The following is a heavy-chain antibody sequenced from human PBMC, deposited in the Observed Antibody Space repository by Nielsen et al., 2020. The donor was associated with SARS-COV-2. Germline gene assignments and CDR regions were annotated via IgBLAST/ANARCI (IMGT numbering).Heavy chain of an antibody. CDR3: ARDHTPIIRFLID. J-gene: IGHJ4*02. D-gene: IGHD3-3*01. CDR1: GFTFDDYG. V-gene: IGHV3-20*01. CDR2: INWNGGST. Sequence: GESLKISCAASGFTFDDYGMSWVRQAPGKGLEWVPGINWNGGSTGYADSVKGRFTISRDNAKNSLYLQMNSLRAEDTALYHCARDHTPIIRFLIDWGQGTLVTVSS.